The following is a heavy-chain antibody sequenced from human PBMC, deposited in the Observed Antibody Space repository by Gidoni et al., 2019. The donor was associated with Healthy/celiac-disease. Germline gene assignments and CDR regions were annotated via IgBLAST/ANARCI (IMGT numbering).Heavy chain of an antibody. CDR2: IYWDDDK. CDR1: GFSLSTSGVG. V-gene: IGHV2-5*02. CDR3: AHEVQGGLYHYGMDV. Sequence: HITLQESGPTLVNPTQTLTRTCTLPGFSLSTSGVGVCWIRQPPGKALEWLALIYWDDDKRYSPSLKSRLTITKDTSKNQVVLTMTNMDPVDTATYYCAHEVQGGLYHYGMDVWGQGTTVTVSS. J-gene: IGHJ6*02. D-gene: IGHD3-10*01.